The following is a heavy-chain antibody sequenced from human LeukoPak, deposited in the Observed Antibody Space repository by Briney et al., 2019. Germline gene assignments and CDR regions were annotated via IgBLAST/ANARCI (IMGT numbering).Heavy chain of an antibody. V-gene: IGHV4-59*01. D-gene: IGHD3-16*02. CDR1: GGSTSSSY. CDR2: IYYSGST. Sequence: SETLSLTCTVSGGSTSSSYWSWIRQPPGKGLEWIGYIYYSGSTNYNPSLKSRVTISVDTSKNQFSLKLSSVTAADTAVYYCARGTYDYVWGSYRYGSFDYWGQGTLVTVSS. J-gene: IGHJ4*02. CDR3: ARGTYDYVWGSYRYGSFDY.